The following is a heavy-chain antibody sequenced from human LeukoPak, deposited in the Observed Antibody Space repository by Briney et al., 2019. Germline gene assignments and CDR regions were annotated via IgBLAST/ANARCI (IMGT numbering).Heavy chain of an antibody. Sequence: SETLSLTCSFSGYSISSGYFWGWIRQSPGKGLEWIGTIYHTGSTYYDPSLKSRVTISLDMSKNHFSLELSSVTAADTAVYYCAKSNGYGLVDIWGQGTMVTVSS. CDR3: AKSNGYGLVDI. CDR2: IYHTGST. D-gene: IGHD3-10*01. J-gene: IGHJ3*02. CDR1: GYSISSGYF. V-gene: IGHV4-38-2*02.